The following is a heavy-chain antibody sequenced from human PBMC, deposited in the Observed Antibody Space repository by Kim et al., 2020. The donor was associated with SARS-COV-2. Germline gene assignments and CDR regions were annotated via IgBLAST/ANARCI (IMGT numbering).Heavy chain of an antibody. CDR3: ARVRSSGWYEPLDY. D-gene: IGHD6-19*01. V-gene: IGHV1-18*01. J-gene: IGHJ4*02. Sequence: AEKLHGRVTMTTDTSPRTAYMELRSLRSDDTAVYYCARVRSSGWYEPLDYWGQGTLVTVSS.